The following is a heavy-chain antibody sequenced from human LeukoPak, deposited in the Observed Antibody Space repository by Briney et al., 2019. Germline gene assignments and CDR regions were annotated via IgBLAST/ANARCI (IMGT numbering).Heavy chain of an antibody. J-gene: IGHJ3*02. CDR3: AKGNRRMVIVVVTAFDI. D-gene: IGHD3-22*01. V-gene: IGHV3-23*01. CDR2: ICGRGGST. Sequence: GGTLRLSCAASGFIFSDYGMSWVRQAPGKGLEWVSTICGRGGSTYYADSVKGRFTISRDNSKNTLYLQMNSLRAEDTAVYYCAKGNRRMVIVVVTAFDIWGQGTMVTVSS. CDR1: GFIFSDYG.